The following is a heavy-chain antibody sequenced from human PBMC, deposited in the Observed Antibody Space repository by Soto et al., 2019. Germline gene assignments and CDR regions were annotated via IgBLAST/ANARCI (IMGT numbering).Heavy chain of an antibody. V-gene: IGHV4-4*02. CDR1: GGSISSSNW. CDR3: ATAPPPLQQQLVRD. J-gene: IGHJ4*02. D-gene: IGHD6-13*01. Sequence: QVQLQESGPGLVKPSGTLSLTCAVSGGSISSSNWWSWVRQPPGKGLEWIGEIYHSGSTNYNPSLKSRVTISVDKSKTQCSRKLSSVTAADTAVYYCATAPPPLQQQLVRDWGQGTLVTVSS. CDR2: IYHSGST.